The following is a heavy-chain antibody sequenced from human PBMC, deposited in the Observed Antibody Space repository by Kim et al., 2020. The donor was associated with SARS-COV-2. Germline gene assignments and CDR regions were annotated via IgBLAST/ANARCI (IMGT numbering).Heavy chain of an antibody. CDR2: IIPIFGTA. D-gene: IGHD2-15*01. V-gene: IGHV1-69*13. CDR3: ARAEGYCSGGSCYVLTFDY. CDR1: GGTFSSYA. Sequence: SVKVSCKASGGTFSSYAISWVRQAPGQGLEWMGGIIPIFGTANYAQKFQGRVTITADESTSTAYMELSSLRSEDTAVYYCARAEGYCSGGSCYVLTFDYWGQGTLVTVSS. J-gene: IGHJ4*02.